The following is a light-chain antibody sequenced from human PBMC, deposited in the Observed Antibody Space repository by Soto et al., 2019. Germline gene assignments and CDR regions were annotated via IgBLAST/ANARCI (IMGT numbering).Light chain of an antibody. CDR2: GAS. CDR3: QQYGSSPQGT. V-gene: IGKV3-20*01. Sequence: EIVLTQSPGTLSLSPGERATLSCRASQSVSSSYLAWYQQKPGQAPRLLIHGASIRATGIPDRFSGSGSGTDYTLTISRLEPEDLAVYYCQQYGSSPQGTFGQGTKVEIK. J-gene: IGKJ1*01. CDR1: QSVSSSY.